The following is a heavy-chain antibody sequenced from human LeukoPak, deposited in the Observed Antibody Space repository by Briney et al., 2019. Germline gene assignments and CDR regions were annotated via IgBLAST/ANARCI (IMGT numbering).Heavy chain of an antibody. V-gene: IGHV3-53*01. D-gene: IGHD5-18*01. Sequence: GGSLRLSCAASGFTVSSIYMSWVRQAPGKGLEWVSVIYSGGSTYYADSVEGRFTISRDNSKNTLYLQMNSLRAEDTAVYYCVLVGYSYGYYFDYWGQGTLVTVSS. CDR2: IYSGGST. CDR1: GFTVSSIY. J-gene: IGHJ4*02. CDR3: VLVGYSYGYYFDY.